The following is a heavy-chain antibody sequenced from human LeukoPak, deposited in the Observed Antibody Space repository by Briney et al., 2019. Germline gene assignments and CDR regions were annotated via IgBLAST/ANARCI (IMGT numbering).Heavy chain of an antibody. CDR3: ARGDEYGDFSFDY. V-gene: IGHV4-34*01. CDR2: INHSGRT. D-gene: IGHD4-17*01. J-gene: IGHJ4*02. Sequence: SEPLTLTCAVFGGSFSGYYWSWIRQAPGKGLEWFGEINHSGRTNYTTSLKSRVTISVDTSKKQLSLRLSSVAAADTAVYYCARGDEYGDFSFDYWGQGTMVTVSS. CDR1: GGSFSGYY.